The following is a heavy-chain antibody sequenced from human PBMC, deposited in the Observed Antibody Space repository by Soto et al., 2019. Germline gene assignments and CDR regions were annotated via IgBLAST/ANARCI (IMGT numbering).Heavy chain of an antibody. CDR1: GFTFSSYS. V-gene: IGHV3-21*01. D-gene: IGHD3-10*01. J-gene: IGHJ6*02. Sequence: GGSLRLSCAASGFTFSSYSMNWVRQAPGKXLEWVSSISSSSSYIYYADSVKGRFTISRDNAKNSLYLQMNSLRAEDTAVYYFARDEGAPKVARGVLPRATGMDVWGQGTTGTVS. CDR2: ISSSSSYI. CDR3: ARDEGAPKVARGVLPRATGMDV.